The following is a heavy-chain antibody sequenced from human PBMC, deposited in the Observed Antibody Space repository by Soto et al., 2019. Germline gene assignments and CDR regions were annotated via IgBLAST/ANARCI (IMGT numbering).Heavy chain of an antibody. D-gene: IGHD3-10*01. J-gene: IGHJ4*02. CDR2: IWDEGSNK. CDR1: GFTFSSYG. V-gene: IGHV3-33*01. Sequence: QVQLVESGGGVVQPGRSLRLSCAASGFTFSSYGMHWVRQAPGKGLEWVAVIWDEGSNKYYADSVKGRFTISRDNSKNTLYLQMNSLRVEDTAVYSCARGYYGSGSYYKGDYWGQGTLVTVSS. CDR3: ARGYYGSGSYYKGDY.